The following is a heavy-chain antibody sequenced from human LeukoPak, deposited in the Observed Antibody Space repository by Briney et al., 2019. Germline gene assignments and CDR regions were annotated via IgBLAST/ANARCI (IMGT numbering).Heavy chain of an antibody. V-gene: IGHV1-69*13. J-gene: IGHJ4*02. CDR1: GGTFSSYA. Sequence: ASVKVSCKASGGTFSSYAISWVRQAPGQGLEWMGGIIPIFGTANYAQKFQGRVTITADESTSTAYMELSRLRSDDTAVYYCATEISSSWYWYWGQGTLVTVSS. CDR3: ATEISSSWYWY. CDR2: IIPIFGTA. D-gene: IGHD6-13*01.